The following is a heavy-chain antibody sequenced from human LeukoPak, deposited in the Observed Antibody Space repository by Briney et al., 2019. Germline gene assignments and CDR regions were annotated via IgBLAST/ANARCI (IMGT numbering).Heavy chain of an antibody. J-gene: IGHJ4*02. V-gene: IGHV3-15*01. D-gene: IGHD3-16*01. CDR3: TTDPRIGRFFDD. CDR1: GITFTNAW. Sequence: PGGSLRLSCAASGITFTNAWLSWVRQAPGKGLEWVGRIKKMTDGGTTDYAVPVRGRFTISRDDSENTLYLQMNSLKTEDTAAYFCTTDPRIGRFFDDWGQGTPVTVSS. CDR2: IKKMTDGGTT.